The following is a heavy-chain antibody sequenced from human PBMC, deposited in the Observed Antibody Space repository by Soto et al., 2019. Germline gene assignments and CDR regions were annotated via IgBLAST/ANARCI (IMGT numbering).Heavy chain of an antibody. CDR3: ARSDYGDYIH. Sequence: SETLSLTCTVSGGSISGYYWSWIRQPPGKGLEWIGYIYYSGSTNYNPSLKSRVTISVDTSKNQFSLKLSSVTAADTAVYYCARSDYGDYIHWGQGTLVTVSS. D-gene: IGHD4-17*01. CDR1: GGSISGYY. CDR2: IYYSGST. J-gene: IGHJ4*02. V-gene: IGHV4-59*01.